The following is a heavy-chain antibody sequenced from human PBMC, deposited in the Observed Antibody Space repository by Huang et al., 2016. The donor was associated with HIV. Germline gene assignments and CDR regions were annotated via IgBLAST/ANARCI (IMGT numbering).Heavy chain of an antibody. D-gene: IGHD3-16*02. CDR3: ARDAYYDYVWGSYRKYYYYYMDV. J-gene: IGHJ6*03. CDR1: GFTFSSYA. V-gene: IGHV3-30-3*01. Sequence: QVQLVESGGGVVQPGRSLRLSCAASGFTFSSYAMHWVRQAPGKGLEGVAVISYDGSNKDDADSVKGRFTISRNNSKNTLYLQMNSLRAEDTAVYYCARDAYYDYVWGSYRKYYYYYMDVWGKGTTVTVSS. CDR2: ISYDGSNK.